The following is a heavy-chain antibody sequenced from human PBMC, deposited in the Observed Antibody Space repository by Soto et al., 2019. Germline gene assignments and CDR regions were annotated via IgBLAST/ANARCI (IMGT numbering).Heavy chain of an antibody. D-gene: IGHD2-21*02. CDR3: ARQRTSVVTQAYFDV. J-gene: IGHJ4*02. CDR1: GDAVNSRSYY. Sequence: PSDSLSLTVAVGGDAVNSRSYYWGRIRQPPGKGLGWIGSIYYSGRTYNNPSLRSRVSMSIDTSKDQFSLKLKSVTAADTALYFCARQRTSVVTQAYFDVWGPGSLVTVSS. V-gene: IGHV4-39*01. CDR2: IYYSGRT.